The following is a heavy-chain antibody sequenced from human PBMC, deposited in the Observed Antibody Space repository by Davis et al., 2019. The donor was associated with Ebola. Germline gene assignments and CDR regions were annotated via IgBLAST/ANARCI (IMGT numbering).Heavy chain of an antibody. CDR3: AKQRGVGAIDYDY. D-gene: IGHD1-26*01. CDR2: ISSGGGAP. J-gene: IGHJ4*02. Sequence: GESLRLSCAASGFTVSSNHMSWVRQAPGKGLEWVSDISSGGGAPYYADSVKGRFTTFRDNPKNTLYLQMNSLRADDTAVYYCAKQRGVGAIDYDYWGRGTVVTVSS. V-gene: IGHV3-23*01. CDR1: GFTVSSNH.